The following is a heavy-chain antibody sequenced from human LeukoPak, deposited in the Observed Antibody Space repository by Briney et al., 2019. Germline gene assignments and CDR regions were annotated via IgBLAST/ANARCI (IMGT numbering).Heavy chain of an antibody. D-gene: IGHD6-19*01. CDR2: ITSPVGHI. J-gene: IGHJ4*02. Sequence: GGSLRLSCAASGFEFSTYSMNWVRQAPGKGLEWVASITSPVGHIYYADSLKGRITISRDNAESSLYLQMNSLRAEDTAVYYCATDGQSSGWYGFDYWGQGTLVTVSS. CDR1: GFEFSTYS. CDR3: ATDGQSSGWYGFDY. V-gene: IGHV3-21*01.